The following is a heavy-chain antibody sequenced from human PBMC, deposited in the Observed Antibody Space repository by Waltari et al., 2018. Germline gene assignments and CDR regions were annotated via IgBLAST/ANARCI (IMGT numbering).Heavy chain of an antibody. Sequence: VQLVESGGGVVQPGGSLRLPCAASGFTFSSFGLHWVRQAPGKGLEWVSGIRGIGGNTYYADSVKGRFTISRDNAKNTLYLQMNSLRAEDTAVYYCAKGRYSSSWYDYWGQGTLVTVSA. D-gene: IGHD6-13*01. CDR3: AKGRYSSSWYDY. CDR1: GFTFSSFG. V-gene: IGHV3-23*04. J-gene: IGHJ4*02. CDR2: IRGIGGNT.